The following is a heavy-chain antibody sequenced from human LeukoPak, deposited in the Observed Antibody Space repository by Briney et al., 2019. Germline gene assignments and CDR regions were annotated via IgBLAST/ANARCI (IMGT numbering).Heavy chain of an antibody. Sequence: SETLSLTCAVYGGSFSGYYWSWIRQPPGKGLEWIGEINHSGSTNYNPSLKSRVTISVDTSKNQFSLKLSSVTAADTAVYYCARRGTGTTARFDPWGQGTLVTVSS. CDR2: INHSGST. V-gene: IGHV4-34*01. J-gene: IGHJ5*02. CDR1: GGSFSGYY. CDR3: ARRGTGTTARFDP. D-gene: IGHD1-1*01.